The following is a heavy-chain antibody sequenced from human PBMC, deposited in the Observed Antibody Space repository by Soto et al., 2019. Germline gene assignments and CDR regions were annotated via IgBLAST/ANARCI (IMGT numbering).Heavy chain of an antibody. J-gene: IGHJ4*02. CDR3: ASGPAQDY. CDR2: ISSSSSYI. CDR1: GFTFSSYS. V-gene: IGHV3-21*01. Sequence: GGSLRLSCAASGFTFSSYSMNWVRQAPGKGLEWVSSISSSSSYIYYPDSVKGRFTISRDNAKNSLYLQMNSLRAEDTAVYYCASGPAQDYWGQGTLVTVSS.